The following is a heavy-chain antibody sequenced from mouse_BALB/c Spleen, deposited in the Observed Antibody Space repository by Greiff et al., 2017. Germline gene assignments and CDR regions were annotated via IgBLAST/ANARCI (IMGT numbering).Heavy chain of an antibody. CDR2: IYPGDGDT. CDR1: GYTFTSYW. CDR3: AREPYFDY. V-gene: IGHV1-87*01. Sequence: VQLVESGAELARPGASVKLSCKASGYTFTSYWMQWVKQRPGQGLEWIGAIYPGDGDTRYTQKFKGKATLTADKSSSTAYMQLSSLASEDSAVYYCAREPYFDYWGQGTTLTVSS. J-gene: IGHJ2*01.